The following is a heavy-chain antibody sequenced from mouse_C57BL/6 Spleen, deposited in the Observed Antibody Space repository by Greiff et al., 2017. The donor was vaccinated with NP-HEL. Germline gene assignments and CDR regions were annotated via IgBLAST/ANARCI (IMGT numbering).Heavy chain of an antibody. CDR3: AREGTPVVAHFDY. J-gene: IGHJ2*01. CDR1: GYTFTDHT. V-gene: IGHV1-78*01. Sequence: VQLQQSDAELVKPGASVKISCKVSGYTFTDHTIHWMKQRPEQGLEWIGYIYPRDGSTKYNEKLKGKAKLTADKYSSTAYMQLTSLTSEAPAASFCAREGTPVVAHFDYWGQGTTLTVSS. D-gene: IGHD1-1*01. CDR2: IYPRDGST.